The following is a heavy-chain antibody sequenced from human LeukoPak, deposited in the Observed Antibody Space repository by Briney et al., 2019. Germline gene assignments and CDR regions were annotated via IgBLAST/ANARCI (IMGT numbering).Heavy chain of an antibody. CDR3: ASTSSVVVTAGYFQH. V-gene: IGHV3-48*04. J-gene: IGHJ1*01. D-gene: IGHD2-21*02. CDR1: GFTFSSYS. Sequence: GGSLRLSCAASGFTFSSYSMNWVHQAPGKGLEWVSYISSSSSTIYYADSVKGRFTISRDNAKNSLYLQMNSLRAEDTAVYYCASTSSVVVTAGYFQHWGQGTLVTVSS. CDR2: ISSSSSTI.